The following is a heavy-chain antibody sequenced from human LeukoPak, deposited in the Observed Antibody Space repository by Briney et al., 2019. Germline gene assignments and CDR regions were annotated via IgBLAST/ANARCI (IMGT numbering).Heavy chain of an antibody. D-gene: IGHD3-9*01. CDR1: GGSISSYY. Sequence: PSETLSLNCTASGGSISSYYWSWIRQPAGKGLEWIGRIYTSGSTKYNPSLKSRVSMSVDTSKNQFSLNLSSVTAADTAVYYCAREMKGNYDVLTGYYHSYHYGLDVWGQGTTVIVSS. V-gene: IGHV4-4*07. CDR3: AREMKGNYDVLTGYYHSYHYGLDV. J-gene: IGHJ6*02. CDR2: IYTSGST.